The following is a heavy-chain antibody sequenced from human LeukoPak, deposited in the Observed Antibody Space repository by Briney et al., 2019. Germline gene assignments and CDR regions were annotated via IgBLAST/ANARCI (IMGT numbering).Heavy chain of an antibody. D-gene: IGHD6-19*01. CDR1: GFTFSSYG. CDR3: ARDKIYSSGWYDYYFDY. J-gene: IGHJ4*02. CDR2: ISYDGSNK. V-gene: IGHV3-30*03. Sequence: PGGSLRLSCAASGFTFSSYGMHWVRQAPGKGLEWVAIISYDGSNKYYADSVKGRFTISRDNSKNTLYLQMNSLRAEDTAVYYCARDKIYSSGWYDYYFDYWGQGTLVTVSS.